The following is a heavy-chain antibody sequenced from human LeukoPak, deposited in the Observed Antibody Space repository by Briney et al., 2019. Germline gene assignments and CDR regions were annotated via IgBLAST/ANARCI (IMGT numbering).Heavy chain of an antibody. Sequence: SVRVSCKASGGTFNNYTIIWVRQAPGQGLEWMGGIIPIFGTANYAQKFQGKVTITADKSTSTAYMEVSSLRSEDTAVYYCARTYCGGDCYSSRGWFDPWGQGTLVTVSS. CDR1: GGTFNNYT. J-gene: IGHJ5*02. V-gene: IGHV1-69*06. CDR2: IIPIFGTA. D-gene: IGHD2-21*02. CDR3: ARTYCGGDCYSSRGWFDP.